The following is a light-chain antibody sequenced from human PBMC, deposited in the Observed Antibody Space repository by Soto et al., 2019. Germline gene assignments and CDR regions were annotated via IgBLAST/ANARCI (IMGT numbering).Light chain of an antibody. CDR1: QSLLHSNGYNY. J-gene: IGKJ1*01. CDR2: LGS. CDR3: IQSLQTPWT. V-gene: IGKV2-28*01. Sequence: DIVMTQSPLSLPVTLGEPASISCRSSQSLLHSNGYNYLDWYLQKPGHSPQLLIYLGSNRASGVPDRFSGSGSGTDFTLKISRVEAEDVGVDYGIQSLQTPWTFGQGTKVEIK.